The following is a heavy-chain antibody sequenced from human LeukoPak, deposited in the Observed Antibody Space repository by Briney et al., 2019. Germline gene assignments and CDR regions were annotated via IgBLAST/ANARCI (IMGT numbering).Heavy chain of an antibody. CDR2: IYYSGST. CDR3: ARDRVGSVQGYYYYYMDV. D-gene: IGHD1-1*01. V-gene: IGHV4-59*12. CDR1: GGSISSYY. J-gene: IGHJ6*03. Sequence: SETLSLTCTVSGGSISSYYWSWIRQPPGKGLEWIGYIYYSGSTNYNPSLKSRVTISVDTSKNQFSLKLSSVTAADTAVYYCARDRVGSVQGYYYYYMDVWGKGTTVTVSS.